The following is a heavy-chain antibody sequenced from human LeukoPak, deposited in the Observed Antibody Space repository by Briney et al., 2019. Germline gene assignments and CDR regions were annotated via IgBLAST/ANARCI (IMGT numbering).Heavy chain of an antibody. CDR1: GGSISSYY. Sequence: SETLSLTCTVSGGSISSYYWSWIRQPPGKGLEWIGSIYYSGSTYYNPSLKSRVTISVDTSKNQFSLKLSSVTAADTAVYYCARLERWRPAIDYWGQGTLVTVSS. CDR3: ARLERWRPAIDY. D-gene: IGHD2-21*02. CDR2: IYYSGST. J-gene: IGHJ4*02. V-gene: IGHV4-39*01.